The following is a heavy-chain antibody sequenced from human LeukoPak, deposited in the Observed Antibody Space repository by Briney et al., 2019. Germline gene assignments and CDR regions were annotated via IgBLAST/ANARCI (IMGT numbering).Heavy chain of an antibody. D-gene: IGHD6-6*01. V-gene: IGHV1-2*02. J-gene: IGHJ5*02. CDR1: GYTFTGYY. Sequence: ASVKVSCKASGYTFTGYYMHWVRQAPGQGLEWMGWINPNSGGTNYAQKFQGRVTMTRDTSISTAYMELSRLRSDDTAVYYCARDPGQLVGGDCFDPWGQGTLVTVSS. CDR2: INPNSGGT. CDR3: ARDPGQLVGGDCFDP.